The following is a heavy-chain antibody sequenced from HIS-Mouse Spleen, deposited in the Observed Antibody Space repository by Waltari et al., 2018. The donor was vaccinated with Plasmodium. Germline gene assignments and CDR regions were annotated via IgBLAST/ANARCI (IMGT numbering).Heavy chain of an antibody. CDR2: ISYDGSNK. V-gene: IGHV3-30-3*01. Sequence: QVQLVESGGGVVQPGRSLRLSCAASGFPFNSDAMHWVRQAPGKGLEWVAVISYDGSNKYYADSVKGRFTISRDNSKNTLYLQMNSLRAEDTAVYYCARDRRLAFDYWGQGTLVTVSS. D-gene: IGHD2-15*01. CDR1: GFPFNSDA. CDR3: ARDRRLAFDY. J-gene: IGHJ4*02.